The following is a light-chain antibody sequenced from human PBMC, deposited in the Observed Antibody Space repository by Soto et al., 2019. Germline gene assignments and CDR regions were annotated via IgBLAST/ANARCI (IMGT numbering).Light chain of an antibody. V-gene: IGKV3-20*01. CDR1: QSVSSSY. CDR2: GAS. CDR3: QQYGSSPLT. Sequence: EIVLTQSPGTLSLSPGERATLSCRASQSVSSSYLAWYQQKPGQAPRLLISGASSRATGIPDRFSGSGSGTDFTLIISRLEPEDFAVYYCQQYGSSPLTFGQGTKVDIK. J-gene: IGKJ1*01.